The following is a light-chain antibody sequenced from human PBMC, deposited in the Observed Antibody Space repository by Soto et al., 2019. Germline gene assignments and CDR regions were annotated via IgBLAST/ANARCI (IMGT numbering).Light chain of an antibody. V-gene: IGKV1-5*02. CDR3: QQYNRYS. J-gene: IGKJ1*01. CDR2: DIS. Sequence: DIQMTQAPSTLSASVGDRVTIICRASQSISDWLAWYQQKPGKAPKLLIYDISNLEIGVPSRFSGSGSGTEFPLTIRGLQPDDFATYYCQQYNRYSFGQGTKVDI. CDR1: QSISDW.